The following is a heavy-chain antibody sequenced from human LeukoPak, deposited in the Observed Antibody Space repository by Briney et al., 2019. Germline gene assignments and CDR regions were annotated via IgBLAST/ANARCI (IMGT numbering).Heavy chain of an antibody. CDR2: ISYDGSNK. CDR3: ARDPSRGSGSYAA. V-gene: IGHV3-30-3*01. J-gene: IGHJ5*02. D-gene: IGHD3-10*01. Sequence: GGSLRLSCAASGFTFSSYAMHWVRQAPGKGLEWVAVISYDGSNKYYADSVKGRFTISRDNSKNTLYLQMNSLRAEDTAVYYCARDPSRGSGSYAAWGQGTLVTVSS. CDR1: GFTFSSYA.